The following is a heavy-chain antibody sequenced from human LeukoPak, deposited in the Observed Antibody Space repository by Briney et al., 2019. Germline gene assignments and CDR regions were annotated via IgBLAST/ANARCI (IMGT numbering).Heavy chain of an antibody. CDR1: GVSISSSNSY. CDR2: IYYSGST. J-gene: IGHJ4*02. Sequence: SETLSLTCTVSGVSISSSNSYWGWIRQPPGKGLEWIGSIYYSGSTNYNASLKSRVTISVDTSKNQFSLKLTSLTAADTAVYYCARGSVRFDYWGQGTLVTVSS. CDR3: ARGSVRFDY. V-gene: IGHV4-39*07.